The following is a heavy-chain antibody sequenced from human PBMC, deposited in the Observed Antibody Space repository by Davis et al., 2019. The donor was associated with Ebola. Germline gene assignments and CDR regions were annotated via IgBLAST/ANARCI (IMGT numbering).Heavy chain of an antibody. CDR2: ISPNSGAT. J-gene: IGHJ3*02. CDR3: TTGVYGGYAFDI. CDR1: GYTFTGDY. V-gene: IGHV1-2*02. Sequence: ASVKVSCKASGYTFTGDYMHWVRQAPGQRLEWMGWISPNSGATIYAQRFQGRVTMTRDKSINTAYMELRRLRSDDTALYYSTTGVYGGYAFDIWGLGTLVTVSS. D-gene: IGHD4-23*01.